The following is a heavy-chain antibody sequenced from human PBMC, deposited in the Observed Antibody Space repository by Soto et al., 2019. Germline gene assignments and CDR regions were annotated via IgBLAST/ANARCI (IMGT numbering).Heavy chain of an antibody. Sequence: PSETLSLTCAVYGGSFSGYYWSWIRQPPGKGLEWIGEINHSGSTNYNPSLKSRVTISVDTSKNQFSLKLSSVTAADTAVYYCASILIPAAKKTVPEYPFDYWGQGTLVTVSS. CDR3: ASILIPAAKKTVPEYPFDY. D-gene: IGHD2-2*01. J-gene: IGHJ4*02. V-gene: IGHV4-34*01. CDR1: GGSFSGYY. CDR2: INHSGST.